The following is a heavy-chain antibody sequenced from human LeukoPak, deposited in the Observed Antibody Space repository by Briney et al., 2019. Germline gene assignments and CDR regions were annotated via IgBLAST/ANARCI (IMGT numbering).Heavy chain of an antibody. CDR3: AREGFSSGWTYNLDY. Sequence: SETLSLTCTVSDGSISSSSYYWGWIRQPPGKGLEWIGSIYYSGSTYYSPSLKSRVAISVDTSKNQFSLKLSSVTAADTAVYYCAREGFSSGWTYNLDYWGQGTLVTVSS. CDR2: IYYSGST. V-gene: IGHV4-39*02. CDR1: DGSISSSSYY. D-gene: IGHD6-19*01. J-gene: IGHJ4*02.